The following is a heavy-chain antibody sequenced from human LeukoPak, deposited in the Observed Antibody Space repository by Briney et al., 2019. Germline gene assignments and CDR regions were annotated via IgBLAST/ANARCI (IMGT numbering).Heavy chain of an antibody. D-gene: IGHD1-26*01. J-gene: IGHJ4*02. CDR1: GGSFSGYH. CDR2: INHSGST. V-gene: IGHV4-34*01. CDR3: ARGLELVGATYYFDY. Sequence: SETLSLTCAVYGGSFSGYHWSWIRQPPGKGLEWIGEINHSGSTNDNPSLKSRVTISVDTSKNQFSLKLSSVTAADTAVYYCARGLELVGATYYFDYWGQGTLVTVSS.